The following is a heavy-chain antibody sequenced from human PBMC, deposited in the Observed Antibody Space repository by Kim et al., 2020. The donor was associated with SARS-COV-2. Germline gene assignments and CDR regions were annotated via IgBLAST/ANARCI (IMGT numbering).Heavy chain of an antibody. J-gene: IGHJ4*02. CDR1: GFTFGDYA. Sequence: GGSLRLSCTASGFTFGDYAMSWVRQAPGKGLEWVGFIRSKAYGGTTEYAASVKGRFTISRDDSKSIAYLQMNSLTTEDTAVYYCTRAETIVVVPAAIEYYFDSWGQRTLVTVSS. D-gene: IGHD2-2*01. CDR2: IRSKAYGGTT. V-gene: IGHV3-49*04. CDR3: TRAETIVVVPAAIEYYFDS.